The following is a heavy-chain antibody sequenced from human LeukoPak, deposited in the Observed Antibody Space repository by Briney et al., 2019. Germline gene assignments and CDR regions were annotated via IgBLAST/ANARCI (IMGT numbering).Heavy chain of an antibody. Sequence: GGSLRLSCAAPGFTVSSNYMSWVRQAPGQGLQWVSVIYSGGATFYADSVKGRFTISRDNSKNTLYLQMNSLRAEDTAVYYCARGSSDSSSWHGYFDYWGQGTLVSVSS. J-gene: IGHJ4*02. CDR3: ARGSSDSSSWHGYFDY. CDR1: GFTVSSNY. CDR2: IYSGGAT. D-gene: IGHD6-13*01. V-gene: IGHV3-66*01.